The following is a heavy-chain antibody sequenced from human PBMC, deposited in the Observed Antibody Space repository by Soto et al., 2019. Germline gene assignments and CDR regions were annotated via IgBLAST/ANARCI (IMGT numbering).Heavy chain of an antibody. D-gene: IGHD1-26*01. CDR1: GFTFTSYW. Sequence: EVQLVESGGGLVQPGGSLRLSCVASGFTFTSYWMAWVRQAPGKGLQWVANIKEDGSEKYYVDFVEGRFTISRDNAKNSLYLQMNSLRVEDTAVYYCARLPYSGRYSDWYFDLWGRGTLVSVSS. V-gene: IGHV3-7*03. CDR3: ARLPYSGRYSDWYFDL. J-gene: IGHJ2*01. CDR2: IKEDGSEK.